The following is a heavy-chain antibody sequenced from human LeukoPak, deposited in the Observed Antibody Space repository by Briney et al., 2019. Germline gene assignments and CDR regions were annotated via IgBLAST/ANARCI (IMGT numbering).Heavy chain of an antibody. D-gene: IGHD3-16*01. Sequence: ASVKVSCKASGYTFSNYGFSWVRQAPGQGLEWMGWISPYNGNTNYAQKLQGRVTMTTDTSTSTAYMELRSLRSDDTAVYYCARDGSYGGSAFDIWGQGTMVTVSS. V-gene: IGHV1-18*01. CDR3: ARDGSYGGSAFDI. CDR2: ISPYNGNT. CDR1: GYTFSNYG. J-gene: IGHJ3*02.